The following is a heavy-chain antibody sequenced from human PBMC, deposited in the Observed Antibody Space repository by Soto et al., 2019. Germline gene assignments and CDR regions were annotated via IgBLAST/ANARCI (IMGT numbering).Heavy chain of an antibody. V-gene: IGHV3-23*01. Sequence: PGGSLRLSCAASGFTFSSYAMSWVRQAPGKGLEWVSGISGSGDSTYYADSVKGRFTISRDNSKKTLYLQMNSLRAEDTAVYYCAKGVPGIAVAGTGYFQHWGQGTLVTV. J-gene: IGHJ1*01. CDR2: ISGSGDST. D-gene: IGHD6-19*01. CDR3: AKGVPGIAVAGTGYFQH. CDR1: GFTFSSYA.